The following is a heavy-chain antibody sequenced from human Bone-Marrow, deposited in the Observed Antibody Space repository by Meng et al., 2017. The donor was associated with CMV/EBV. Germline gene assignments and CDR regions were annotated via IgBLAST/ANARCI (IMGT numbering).Heavy chain of an antibody. V-gene: IGHV1-46*01. Sequence: ASVKVSCKASGYTFTSYYMHWVRQAPEQGLEWMGVINPSGGSTTYAQNFQGRVTMTRDTSTSTVYMELSSLTSEDTAVYYCAREWPRTIFGGDWGQGKLVTVSS. J-gene: IGHJ4*02. CDR2: INPSGGST. D-gene: IGHD3-3*01. CDR3: AREWPRTIFGGD. CDR1: GYTFTSYY.